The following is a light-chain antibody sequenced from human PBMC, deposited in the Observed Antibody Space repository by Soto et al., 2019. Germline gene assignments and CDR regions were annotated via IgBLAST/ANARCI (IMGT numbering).Light chain of an antibody. J-gene: IGKJ3*01. CDR1: QGISNY. Sequence: DIQMTQSPSSLSASVGDSITITCRASQGISNYLAWYQQKPGKVPKLLIYSASTLQSGVPSRFSGGGSETDFTLTITSLQPEDVATHYCQKYNSAPFTFGPGTKVDIK. CDR3: QKYNSAPFT. CDR2: SAS. V-gene: IGKV1-27*01.